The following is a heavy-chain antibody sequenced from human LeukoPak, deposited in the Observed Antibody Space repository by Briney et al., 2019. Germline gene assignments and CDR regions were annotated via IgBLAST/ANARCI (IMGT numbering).Heavy chain of an antibody. Sequence: PSETLSLTCTVSGGSIRSYYWSWIRQPPGEGLEWIGYIYYSGSSGSTDYNPSLKSRVTISVDTSKNQFSLKLSSVTAADTAVYYCATLPLLWGQGTLVTVSS. J-gene: IGHJ4*02. CDR3: ATLPLL. V-gene: IGHV4-59*08. CDR2: IYYSGSSGST. CDR1: GGSIRSYY.